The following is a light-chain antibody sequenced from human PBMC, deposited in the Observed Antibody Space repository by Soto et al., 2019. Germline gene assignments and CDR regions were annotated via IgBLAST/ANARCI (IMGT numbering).Light chain of an antibody. CDR3: QSFDTGLSGPV. CDR1: NSNIGAEYD. V-gene: IGLV1-40*01. J-gene: IGLJ2*01. Sequence: QAVVTQPPAVSGAPGQRVTISCTGSNSNIGAEYDVHWYQQLPGTAPKVLIYGNNNRPSGVPDRFSGSKSGTSASLAITGLQAEDEADYYCQSFDTGLSGPVFGGGTKLTVL. CDR2: GNN.